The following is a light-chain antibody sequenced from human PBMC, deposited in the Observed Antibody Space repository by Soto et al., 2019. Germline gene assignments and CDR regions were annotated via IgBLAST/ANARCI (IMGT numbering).Light chain of an antibody. CDR1: SSDIGGYNS. Sequence: QSVLTQSPSASGSPGQSVTISCTGTSSDIGGYNSVSWYQQHPGKAPKVMIYDVTKRPSGVPDRFSGSKSGNTASLTVSALQAEDEADYYCSSYAGSSTFVVFGGGTKVTVL. V-gene: IGLV2-8*01. J-gene: IGLJ2*01. CDR2: DVT. CDR3: SSYAGSSTFVV.